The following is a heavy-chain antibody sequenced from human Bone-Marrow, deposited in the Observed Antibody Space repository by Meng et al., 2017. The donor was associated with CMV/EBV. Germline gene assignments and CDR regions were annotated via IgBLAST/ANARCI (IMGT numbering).Heavy chain of an antibody. Sequence: QVQQVQAGAEVKKPGASVKVSCKASGYTFTSYGISWVRQAPGQGLEWMGWISAYNGNTNYAQKLQGRVTMTTDTSTSTAYMELRSLRSDDTAVYYCARDHTVPAAMGDAFDIWGQGTMVTVSS. D-gene: IGHD2-2*01. CDR1: GYTFTSYG. CDR2: ISAYNGNT. CDR3: ARDHTVPAAMGDAFDI. V-gene: IGHV1-18*01. J-gene: IGHJ3*02.